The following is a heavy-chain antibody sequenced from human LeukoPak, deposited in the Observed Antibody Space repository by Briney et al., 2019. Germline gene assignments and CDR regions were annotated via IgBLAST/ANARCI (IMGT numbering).Heavy chain of an antibody. CDR3: AKLLNDYGDYYFDY. CDR1: GFTFSHYW. V-gene: IGHV3-7*03. D-gene: IGHD4-17*01. Sequence: GGSLRLSCAASGFTFSHYWMTWVRQAPGKGLEWVANIKKDGSERDYVDSVKGRFTISRDNSKNTLYLQMNSLRADDTAVYYCAKLLNDYGDYYFDYWGQGTLVTVSS. CDR2: IKKDGSER. J-gene: IGHJ4*02.